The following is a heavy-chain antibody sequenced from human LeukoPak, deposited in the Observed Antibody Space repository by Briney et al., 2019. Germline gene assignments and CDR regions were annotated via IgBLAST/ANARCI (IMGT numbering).Heavy chain of an antibody. V-gene: IGHV4-34*01. D-gene: IGHD5-24*01. CDR3: ARGRRWLQFLARQFDY. Sequence: PSETLSLTCAVYGGSFSGYYWSRIRQPPGKGLYWIGEINHSGSTNYNPSLKSRVTISVDTSKNQFSLKLSSVTAADTAVYYCARGRRWLQFLARQFDYWGQGTLVTVSS. J-gene: IGHJ4*02. CDR1: GGSFSGYY. CDR2: INHSGST.